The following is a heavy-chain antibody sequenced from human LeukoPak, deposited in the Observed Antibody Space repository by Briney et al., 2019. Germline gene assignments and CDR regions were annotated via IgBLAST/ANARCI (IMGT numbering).Heavy chain of an antibody. V-gene: IGHV1-69*13. CDR3: ARDQELGYCSGGSCKYYYGMDV. J-gene: IGHJ6*02. CDR1: GGTFSSYA. D-gene: IGHD2-15*01. Sequence: SVKVSCKASGGTFSSYAISWVRQAPGQGLEWMGGIIPIFGTANYAQKFQGRVTVTADESTSTAYMELSSLRSEDTAVYYCARDQELGYCSGGSCKYYYGMDVWGQGTTVTVSS. CDR2: IIPIFGTA.